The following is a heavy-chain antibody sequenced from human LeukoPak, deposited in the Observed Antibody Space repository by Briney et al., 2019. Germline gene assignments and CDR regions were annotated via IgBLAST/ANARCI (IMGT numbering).Heavy chain of an antibody. CDR3: AKDSPTLYGCYYLFDP. CDR1: GFTFSSYA. Sequence: PGGSLRLSCAASGFTFSSYAMSWVRQAPGKGLEWVSAISGSGGSTYYADSVKGRFTISRDNSKNTLYLQMNSLRDEDTAVYYFAKDSPTLYGCYYLFDPWGQGTLVTVSS. D-gene: IGHD3-10*01. V-gene: IGHV3-23*01. J-gene: IGHJ5*02. CDR2: ISGSGGST.